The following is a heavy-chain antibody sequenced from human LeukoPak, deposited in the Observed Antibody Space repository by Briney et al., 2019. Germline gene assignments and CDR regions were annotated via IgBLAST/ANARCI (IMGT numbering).Heavy chain of an antibody. Sequence: SETLSLTFNISDGSITSYHWSWIRQPPGKGLEWIGYIYYSGSTNYNPSLKSRVTISVDTSKNQFSLNLRSVTAADTAVYYCARGSRDGYNHFDYWGQGTLVTVSS. CDR2: IYYSGST. D-gene: IGHD5-24*01. J-gene: IGHJ4*02. CDR3: ARGSRDGYNHFDY. CDR1: DGSITSYH. V-gene: IGHV4-59*01.